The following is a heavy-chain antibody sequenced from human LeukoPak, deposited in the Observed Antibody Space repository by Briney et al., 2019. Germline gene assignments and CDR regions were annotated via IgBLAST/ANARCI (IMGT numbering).Heavy chain of an antibody. V-gene: IGHV3-23*01. Sequence: GGSLRLSCAASGFTFSKYAMSWVRQGPGKGLEWVSAISDSGSRTNYADSVKGRFTISRDNSKNTLYLHVNNLRAEYTAVYYCAKDSRGSYYYYHMDVWGKGTTVTVSS. CDR2: ISDSGSRT. CDR1: GFTFSKYA. CDR3: AKDSRGSYYYYHMDV. J-gene: IGHJ6*03.